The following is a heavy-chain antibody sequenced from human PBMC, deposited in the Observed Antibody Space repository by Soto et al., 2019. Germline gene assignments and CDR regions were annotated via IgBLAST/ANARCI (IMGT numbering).Heavy chain of an antibody. J-gene: IGHJ5*02. Sequence: QAQLQQWGAGLLKPSETLSLTCAVYGGSFSGYYWSWIRQPPGKGLEWIGEINHSGSANYNPSLKSRVTISADTSKKQFSLKLRSVTAADTALYYCASKVFPSLEWSLSWGQGTLVTVSS. CDR3: ASKVFPSLEWSLS. V-gene: IGHV4-34*01. D-gene: IGHD3-3*01. CDR1: GGSFSGYY. CDR2: INHSGSA.